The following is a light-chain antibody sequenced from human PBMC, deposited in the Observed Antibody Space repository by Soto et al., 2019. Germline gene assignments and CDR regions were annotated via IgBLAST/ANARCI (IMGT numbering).Light chain of an antibody. Sequence: EIELTQSPGTLSLSPGERATLSCRASQSVSSSYLAWYQQKPGQAPRLLIYGASSRATGIPDMFSGSGSGTDFTLTISRLEPEDFAVYYCQQYGSSPPFGGGTKVEIK. CDR1: QSVSSSY. CDR3: QQYGSSPP. V-gene: IGKV3-20*01. J-gene: IGKJ4*01. CDR2: GAS.